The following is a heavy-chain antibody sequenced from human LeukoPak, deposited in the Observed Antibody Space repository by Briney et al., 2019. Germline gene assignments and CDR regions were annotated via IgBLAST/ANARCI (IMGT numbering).Heavy chain of an antibody. V-gene: IGHV3-53*01. CDR3: AGEVTVPGIFDY. J-gene: IGHJ4*02. Sequence: GGSLRLSCAASGFTFSSYAMSWVRQAPGKGLEWVSVVYSGGSTYYAGSVKGRFTISRDNSKNTLSLQMNSLRAEDTAVYYCAGEVTVPGIFDYWGQGTLVTVSS. CDR2: VYSGGST. CDR1: GFTFSSYA. D-gene: IGHD2-2*01.